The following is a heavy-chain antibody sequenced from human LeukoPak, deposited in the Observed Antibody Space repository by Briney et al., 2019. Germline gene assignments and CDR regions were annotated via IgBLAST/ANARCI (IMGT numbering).Heavy chain of an antibody. J-gene: IGHJ4*02. CDR2: IYYNGTT. V-gene: IGHV3-66*01. CDR3: ARDVKGDGYSSYDY. Sequence: GGSLRVSCEVSGVIFSSNHMNWVRQAPGKGLEWVSVIYYNGTTTYADSVKGRFTTSRDSSKNTLYLQMNSLRVEDTAVYYCARDVKGDGYSSYDYWGLGILVTVSS. CDR1: GVIFSSNH. D-gene: IGHD5-24*01.